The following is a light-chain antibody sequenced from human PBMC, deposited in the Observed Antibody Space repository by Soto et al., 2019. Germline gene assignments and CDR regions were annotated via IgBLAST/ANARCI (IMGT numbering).Light chain of an antibody. V-gene: IGLV1-51*02. Sequence: QSVLTQPPSVSAAPVQDVTISCSGSTSNIGINDVAWYQQLPGTAPKLLLYENNKRPSGIPDRFSGSKSGTSATLGITGLQTGDEADYYRGAWDTRLNGGVFGGGTKLTVL. CDR1: TSNIGIND. CDR2: ENN. CDR3: GAWDTRLNGGV. J-gene: IGLJ2*01.